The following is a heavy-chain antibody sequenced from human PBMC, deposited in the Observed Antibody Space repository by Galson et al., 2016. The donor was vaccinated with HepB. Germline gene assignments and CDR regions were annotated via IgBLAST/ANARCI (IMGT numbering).Heavy chain of an antibody. CDR2: IYPGDSET. Sequence: QSGAEVKKPGESLKISCKGSGYNFTISWIGWVRQRPGKGLEWMGIIYPGDSETRYSPSFQGQVTISADKSISTAYLHWSSLKASDTAMYYCARHPDTTMTLARSSRVTDYYFYGMDVWGQGTTVTVSS. CDR3: ARHPDTTMTLARSSRVTDYYFYGMDV. J-gene: IGHJ6*02. D-gene: IGHD5-18*01. CDR1: GYNFTISW. V-gene: IGHV5-51*01.